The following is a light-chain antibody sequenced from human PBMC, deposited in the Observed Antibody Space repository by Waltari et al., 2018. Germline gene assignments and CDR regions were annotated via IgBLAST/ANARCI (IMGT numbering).Light chain of an antibody. J-gene: IGLJ2*01. CDR2: RDD. V-gene: IGLV1-40*01. Sequence: QSVLTQPPSVSGAPGQRVTISCTGSNSNIGAGSDVHWYQQLPGSAPKLLIYRDDTRPSGDPGRFAGSKSGTSASLSVTGLGAEDEADYFCQSFDSGLSAVLFGGGTKLTVL. CDR1: NSNIGAGSD. CDR3: QSFDSGLSAVL.